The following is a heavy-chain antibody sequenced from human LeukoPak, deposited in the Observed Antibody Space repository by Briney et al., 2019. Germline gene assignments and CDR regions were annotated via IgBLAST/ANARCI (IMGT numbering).Heavy chain of an antibody. CDR2: ITGSGPYI. J-gene: IGHJ4*02. V-gene: IGHV3-21*01. Sequence: RGSLRLSCAASGFTFSTFAMHWVRQSPGKGLEWVSSITGSGPYILYADSVKRRFTISRDNAKNSLYLQMNSLRAEDTAIYYCVRDVGAVRGEVYFDYWGQGTLVTASS. D-gene: IGHD3-16*01. CDR1: GFTFSTFA. CDR3: VRDVGAVRGEVYFDY.